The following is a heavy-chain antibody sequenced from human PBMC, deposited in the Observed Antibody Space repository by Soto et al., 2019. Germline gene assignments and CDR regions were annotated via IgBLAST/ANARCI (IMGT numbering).Heavy chain of an antibody. J-gene: IGHJ4*02. V-gene: IGHV4-30-4*01. D-gene: IGHD3-3*01. CDR1: GGSISSGDYY. CDR2: IYYSGST. CDR3: AREAYYDFWGGSTMYYFDY. Sequence: SETLSLTCTVSGGSISSGDYYWSWIRQPPGKGLEWIGYIYYSGSTYYNPSLKSRVTISVDTSKNQFSLKLSSVTAADTAVYYCAREAYYDFWGGSTMYYFDYWGQETLFTVSS.